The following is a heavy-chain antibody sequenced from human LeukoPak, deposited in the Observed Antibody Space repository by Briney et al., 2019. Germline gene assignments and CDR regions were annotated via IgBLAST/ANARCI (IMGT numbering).Heavy chain of an antibody. J-gene: IGHJ4*02. V-gene: IGHV3-30*03. CDR2: ISYDGRNK. CDR3: ATHVQWLEFTY. Sequence: ESGGSLRLSCAASGFTFSSHGMHWVRQAPGKGLEWVAVISYDGRNKYYADSVKGRFTISRDNSKNTLYLQVNSLRVEDTAVYYCATHVQWLEFTYWGQGTLVTVSS. D-gene: IGHD6-19*01. CDR1: GFTFSSHG.